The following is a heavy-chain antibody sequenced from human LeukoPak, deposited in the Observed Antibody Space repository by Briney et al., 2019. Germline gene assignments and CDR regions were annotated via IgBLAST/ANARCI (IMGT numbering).Heavy chain of an antibody. V-gene: IGHV1-8*01. CDR3: AISGYDYYYYYYMDV. D-gene: IGHD5-12*01. Sequence: ASVKVSCKASGYTFTSYDINWVRQATGQGLEWMGWMSPNSGNTGYAQKFQGRVTMTRNTSISTAYMELSSLRSEDTAVYYCAISGYDYYYYYYMDVWGKGTTVTVSS. CDR1: GYTFTSYD. CDR2: MSPNSGNT. J-gene: IGHJ6*03.